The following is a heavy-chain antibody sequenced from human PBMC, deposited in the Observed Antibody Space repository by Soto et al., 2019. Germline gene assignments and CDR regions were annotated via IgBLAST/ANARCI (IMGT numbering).Heavy chain of an antibody. CDR1: GYTFTSYD. D-gene: IGHD6-6*01. V-gene: IGHV1-8*01. J-gene: IGHJ6*03. CDR3: AVLYSSSSFDYYYMDV. CDR2: MNPNSGNT. Sequence: QVQLVQSGAEVKKLGASVKVSCKASGYTFTSYDINWVRQATGQGLEWMGWMNPNSGNTGYAQKFQGRVTMTRNTSISTAYMELSSLRSEDTAVYYCAVLYSSSSFDYYYMDVWGKGTTVTVSS.